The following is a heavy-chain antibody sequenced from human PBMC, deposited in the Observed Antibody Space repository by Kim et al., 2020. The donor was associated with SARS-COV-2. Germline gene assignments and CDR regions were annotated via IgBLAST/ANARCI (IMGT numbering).Heavy chain of an antibody. CDR1: GFTFSSYA. V-gene: IGHV3-23*01. Sequence: GGSLRLSCAASGFTFSSYAMSWVRQAPGKGLEWVSAISGSGGSTYYADSVKGRFTISRYNSKNTLYLQMNSLRAEDTAVYYCAKDHHITMVRGVIITPFSYVAFDIWGQGTMVTVSS. CDR3: AKDHHITMVRGVIITPFSYVAFDI. CDR2: ISGSGGST. D-gene: IGHD3-10*01. J-gene: IGHJ3*02.